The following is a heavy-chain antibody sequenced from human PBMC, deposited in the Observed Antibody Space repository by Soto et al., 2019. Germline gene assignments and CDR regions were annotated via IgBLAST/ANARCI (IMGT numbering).Heavy chain of an antibody. J-gene: IGHJ6*02. Sequence: QVQLVQSGAEVKKPGASVTVSCKASGYTFTNYGFSWVRQAPGQGRERMGWISGYNGNTRYAEKFQNRVTMTTDTSASTAHMELRSLRADDTAVYYCAREGQAPYYAYGMDVWGQGTAVTVSS. V-gene: IGHV1-18*01. CDR1: GYTFTNYG. CDR3: AREGQAPYYAYGMDV. CDR2: ISGYNGNT. D-gene: IGHD3-3*01.